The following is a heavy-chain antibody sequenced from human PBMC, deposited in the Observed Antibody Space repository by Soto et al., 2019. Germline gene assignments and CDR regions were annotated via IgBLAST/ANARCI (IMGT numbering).Heavy chain of an antibody. CDR1: GITFANYA. J-gene: IGHJ6*02. CDR2: ISWNSGTI. Sequence: EVQLVESGGGLVQPGRYLRVSCAASGITFANYAMYWVRQAPGKGLEWVSGISWNSGTIGYADSVKGRFTISRDNAKNSLYLQMNSLRAEDTALYYCAKSTGGTANGMDVWGQVTTVTVSS. V-gene: IGHV3-9*01. CDR3: AKSTGGTANGMDV. D-gene: IGHD2-8*02.